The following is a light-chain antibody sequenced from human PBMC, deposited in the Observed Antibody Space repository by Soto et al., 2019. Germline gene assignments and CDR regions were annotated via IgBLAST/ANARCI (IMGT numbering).Light chain of an antibody. J-gene: IGKJ1*01. CDR3: LQHHSFSWA. CDR1: QRIDTW. V-gene: IGKV1-5*03. CDR2: KAT. Sequence: DIQMTQSTSILSASVGDRVTITCRASQRIDTWLAWYQQKPGTAPKLLIYKATTLQSGVPSRFSGSGSGTEFTLAISSLQPEDFATYYCLQHHSFSWAFGQGTKVDIK.